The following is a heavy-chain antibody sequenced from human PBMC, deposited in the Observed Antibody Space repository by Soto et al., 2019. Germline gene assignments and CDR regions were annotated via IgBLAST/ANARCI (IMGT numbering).Heavy chain of an antibody. Sequence: NPSETLSLTCTVSGGSISSYYWSWIRQPPGKGLEWIGYIYYSGSTNYNPSLKSRVTISVDTSKNQFSLKLSSVTAADTAVYYCASSTFFPDSRGYHFKNLDSWGQGTLVTVSS. CDR3: ASSTFFPDSRGYHFKNLDS. J-gene: IGHJ5*01. D-gene: IGHD3-22*01. CDR1: GGSISSYY. CDR2: IYYSGST. V-gene: IGHV4-59*01.